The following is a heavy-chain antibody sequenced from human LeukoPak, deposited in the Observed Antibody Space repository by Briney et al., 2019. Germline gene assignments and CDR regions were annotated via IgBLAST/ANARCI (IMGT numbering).Heavy chain of an antibody. CDR3: ARVAGETYYYGSGSPDAFDI. J-gene: IGHJ3*02. CDR2: INHSGST. D-gene: IGHD3-10*01. CDR1: GGSFSGYY. Sequence: SETLSLTCAVYGGSFSGYYWSWIRQPPGKGLEWIGEINHSGSTYYNPSLKSRVTISVDTSKNQFSLKLSSVTAADTAVYYCARVAGETYYYGSGSPDAFDIWGQGTMVTVSS. V-gene: IGHV4-34*01.